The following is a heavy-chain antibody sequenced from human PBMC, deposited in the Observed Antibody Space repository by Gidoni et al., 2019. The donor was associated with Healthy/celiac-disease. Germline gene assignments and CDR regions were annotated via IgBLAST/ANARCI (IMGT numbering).Heavy chain of an antibody. V-gene: IGHV3-11*06. CDR2: ISSSSSYT. CDR3: ARDRRAGTSPRADQYNWFDP. Sequence: QVQLVESGGGLVKPGGSLRLSCAASGFTFSDYYMSWIRQAPGKGLEWVSYISSSSSYTNYADSVKGRFTISRDNAKNSLYLQMNSLRAEDTAVYYCARDRRAGTSPRADQYNWFDPWGQGTLVTVSS. D-gene: IGHD1-1*01. J-gene: IGHJ5*02. CDR1: GFTFSDYY.